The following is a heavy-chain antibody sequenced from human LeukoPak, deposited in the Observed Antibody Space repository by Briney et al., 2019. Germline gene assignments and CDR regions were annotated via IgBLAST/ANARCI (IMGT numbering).Heavy chain of an antibody. CDR1: GGTLSSYA. CDR3: ARGVPYYSSSYIDY. J-gene: IGHJ4*02. Sequence: ASVKVSCKASGGTLSSYAISWVRQAPGQGLEWMGWISAYNANTKYAQKFQGRVTMTTDTSTSTAYMELRSLRSDDTAVYYCARGVPYYSSSYIDYWGQGTLVTVSS. V-gene: IGHV1-18*01. D-gene: IGHD6-6*01. CDR2: ISAYNANT.